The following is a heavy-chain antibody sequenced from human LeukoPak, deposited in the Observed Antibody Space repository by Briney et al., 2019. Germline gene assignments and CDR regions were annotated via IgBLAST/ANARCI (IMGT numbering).Heavy chain of an antibody. CDR2: INHSGST. D-gene: IGHD5-18*01. J-gene: IGHJ3*02. CDR1: GGSFSGYY. V-gene: IGHV4-34*01. CDR3: ARGRGYSYGFTAFDI. Sequence: PSETLSLTCAVYGGSFSGYYWSWIRQPPGKGLEWIGEINHSGSTNYSPSLKSRVTISVDTSKNQFSLKLSSVTAADTAVYYCARGRGYSYGFTAFDIWGQGTMVTVSS.